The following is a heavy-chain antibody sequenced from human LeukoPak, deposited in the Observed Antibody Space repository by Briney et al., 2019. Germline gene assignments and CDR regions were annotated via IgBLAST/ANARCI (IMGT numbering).Heavy chain of an antibody. V-gene: IGHV1-46*01. CDR3: ARDRIVGATNYYYYGMDV. D-gene: IGHD1-26*01. CDR2: INPSGGST. J-gene: IGHJ6*02. CDR1: GYTFTSYY. Sequence: ASVTVSCKASGYTFTSYYMHWVRQAPGQGLEWMGIINPSGGSTSYAQKFQGRVTMTRDTSTSTVYMELSSLRSEDTATYYCARDRIVGATNYYYYGMDVWGQGTTVTVSS.